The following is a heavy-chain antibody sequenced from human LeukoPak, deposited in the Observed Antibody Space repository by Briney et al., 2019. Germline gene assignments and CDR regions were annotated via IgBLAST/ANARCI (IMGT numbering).Heavy chain of an antibody. V-gene: IGHV1-8*01. J-gene: IGHJ3*02. CDR3: ARALHYYDSSGYYLLNAFDI. CDR1: GYTFTSYD. CDR2: MNPNSGNT. Sequence: ASVKVSCKASGYTFTSYDINWVRQATGQGLEWMGWMNPNSGNTGYAQKFQGRVTMTRDTSTSTVYMELSSLRSEDTAVYYCARALHYYDSSGYYLLNAFDIWGQGTMVTVPS. D-gene: IGHD3-22*01.